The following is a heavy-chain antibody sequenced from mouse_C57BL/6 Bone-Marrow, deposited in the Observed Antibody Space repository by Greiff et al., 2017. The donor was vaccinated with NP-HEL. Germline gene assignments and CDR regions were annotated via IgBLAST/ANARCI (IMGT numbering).Heavy chain of an antibody. D-gene: IGHD3-2*02. CDR1: GYSFTSYY. J-gene: IGHJ4*01. CDR2: IYPGGGNT. Sequence: VKLMESGPELVKPGASVKISCKASGYSFTSYYIHWVKQRPGQGLEWIGWIYPGGGNTKYNEKFKGKATLTADTSSSTAYMQLSSLTSEDSAVYYCARWSSGYVYAMDYWGQGTSVTVSS. CDR3: ARWSSGYVYAMDY. V-gene: IGHV1-66*01.